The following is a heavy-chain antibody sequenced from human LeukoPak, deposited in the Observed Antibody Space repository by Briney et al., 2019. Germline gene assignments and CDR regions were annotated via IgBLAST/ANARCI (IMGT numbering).Heavy chain of an antibody. CDR1: GGSISDYY. Sequence: SETLSLTCTVSGGSISDYYWSWIRRPPGKGLEWIGYIYYSGSTKYNPYLKSRVTISVDTSKNQFSLKLSSVTAADTALYYCARGTGAYYYLWGQGTMVTVSS. CDR2: IYYSGST. D-gene: IGHD3-22*01. CDR3: ARGTGAYYYL. J-gene: IGHJ3*01. V-gene: IGHV4-59*01.